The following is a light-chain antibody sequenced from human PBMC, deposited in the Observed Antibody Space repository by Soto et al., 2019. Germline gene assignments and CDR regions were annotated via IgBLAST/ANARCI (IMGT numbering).Light chain of an antibody. Sequence: DIQMTQSPSTLSASVGDRVTITCRASQSISSWLAWYQQKPGKAPKLLIYDASSLESGVPSRFSGSGSGTEFTLTISSLQPDDFAPYYCQQYNSFPLTFGGGTKVEIK. J-gene: IGKJ4*01. V-gene: IGKV1-5*01. CDR1: QSISSW. CDR3: QQYNSFPLT. CDR2: DAS.